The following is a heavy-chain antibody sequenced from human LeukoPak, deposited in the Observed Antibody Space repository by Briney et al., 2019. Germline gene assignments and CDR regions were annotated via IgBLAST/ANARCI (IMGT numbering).Heavy chain of an antibody. V-gene: IGHV1-8*01. CDR1: GYTFTSYD. D-gene: IGHD2-2*01. CDR3: ARGKPAASYYYGMDV. Sequence: ASVKVSCKASGYTFTSYDINWVRQATGQGLEWMGWMNPNSGNTGYAQKFQGRVTMTRNTSISTAYMELSSLRSEDTAVYYCARGKPAASYYYGMDVWGQGTTVTVSS. J-gene: IGHJ6*02. CDR2: MNPNSGNT.